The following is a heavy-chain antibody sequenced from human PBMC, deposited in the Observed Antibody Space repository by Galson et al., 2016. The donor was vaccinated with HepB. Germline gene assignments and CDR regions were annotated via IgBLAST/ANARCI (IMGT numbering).Heavy chain of an antibody. CDR1: GYRFAGYW. D-gene: IGHD3-10*01. CDR2: IYPGDSDS. J-gene: IGHJ4*02. V-gene: IGHV5-51*01. Sequence: QSGAEVKKPGESLKISCKGSGYRFAGYWIGWVRQMPGRGLEWMGSIYPGDSDSTYSPSFQGQVTISVDKSIDTANLQWSSLKASDTAMYYCARLYGSGSHLFDYWGQGTLLTVSS. CDR3: ARLYGSGSHLFDY.